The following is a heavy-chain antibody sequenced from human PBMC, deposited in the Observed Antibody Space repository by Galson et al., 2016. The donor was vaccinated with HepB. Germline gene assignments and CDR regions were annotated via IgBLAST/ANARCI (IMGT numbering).Heavy chain of an antibody. CDR3: ARAAQWESDF. V-gene: IGHV3-66*01. Sequence: SLRLSCAASGVSVSINYMTWVRQAPGKGLEWVAMIFGSDTTYYADSVKGRFTFSRDSSKNTLSLQMNNLRVEDTGIYYCARAAQWESDFWGQGTLVIVSS. CDR2: IFGSDTT. CDR1: GVSVSINY. J-gene: IGHJ4*02. D-gene: IGHD1-26*01.